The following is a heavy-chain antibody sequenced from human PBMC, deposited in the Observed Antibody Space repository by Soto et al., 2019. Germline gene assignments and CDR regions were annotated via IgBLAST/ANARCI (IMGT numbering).Heavy chain of an antibody. CDR1: GYTFTSYY. V-gene: IGHV1-46*03. Sequence: QVQLVQSGAEVKKPGASVKVSCKASGYTFTSYYMHWVRQAPGQGLEWMGIINPSGGSTSYAQKFQGRVTMTRDTSTSRVYMELSSLRSEDTAVYYCARGEPGDDGMGKCDYWGQGTLVTVSS. CDR2: INPSGGST. CDR3: ARGEPGDDGMGKCDY. J-gene: IGHJ4*02. D-gene: IGHD4-17*01.